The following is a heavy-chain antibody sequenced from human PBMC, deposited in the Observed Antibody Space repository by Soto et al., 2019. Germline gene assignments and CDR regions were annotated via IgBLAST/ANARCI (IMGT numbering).Heavy chain of an antibody. D-gene: IGHD1-26*01. CDR3: ARDSGSYADY. CDR1: GFTFSSYW. V-gene: IGHV3-74*01. CDR2: INSGGSST. Sequence: GGSLRLSCSSSGFTFSSYWMHWVRQAPGKGLVWVSRINSGGSSTDYADSVKGRFTISRDNAKNTLYLQMNSLRAEDTAVYYCARDSGSYADYWGQGTLVTVSS. J-gene: IGHJ4*02.